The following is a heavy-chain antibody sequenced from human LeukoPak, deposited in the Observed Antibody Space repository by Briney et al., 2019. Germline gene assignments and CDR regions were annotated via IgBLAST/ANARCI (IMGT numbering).Heavy chain of an antibody. V-gene: IGHV3-30*02. J-gene: IGHJ3*02. D-gene: IGHD3-9*01. CDR3: AKDFLCYDILTGYRDSDAFDI. CDR1: GFTFSSYG. CDR2: IRHDGSNK. Sequence: GGSLRLSCAASGFTFSSYGMHWVRQAPGKGLEWVAFIRHDGSNKYYADSVKGRFTISRDNSKNTLYLQMNSLRAEDTAVYYCAKDFLCYDILTGYRDSDAFDIWGQGTMVTVSS.